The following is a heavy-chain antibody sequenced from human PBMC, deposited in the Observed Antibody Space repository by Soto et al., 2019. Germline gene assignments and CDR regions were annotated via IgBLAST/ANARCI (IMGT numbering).Heavy chain of an antibody. J-gene: IGHJ4*02. CDR3: AQLVLWFGEFGRGY. Sequence: EVFLSESGGGVTQPGGSLRPSCAAPGIKFRDSAMSWVRQAPGKGLEWVSSISNNGDATYYADSVKGSFHISRDNSEKTVFLEMNSLRVEYTAVYFCAQLVLWFGEFGRGYWGQGALVNVSS. V-gene: IGHV3-23*01. D-gene: IGHD3-10*01. CDR1: GIKFRDSA. CDR2: ISNNGDAT.